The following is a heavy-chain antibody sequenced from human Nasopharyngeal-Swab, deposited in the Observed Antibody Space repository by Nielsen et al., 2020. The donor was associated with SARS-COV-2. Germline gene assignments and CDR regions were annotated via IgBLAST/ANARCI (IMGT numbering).Heavy chain of an antibody. CDR1: GFTFSDYY. CDR3: ARDLWEGKRWSGSYYYYGMDV. V-gene: IGHV3-11*01. D-gene: IGHD3-3*01. Sequence: GGSLRLSCAASGFTFSDYYMSWIRQAPGKGLEWVSYISSSGSTTYYADPVKGRFTISRDNAKNSLYLQMNSLRAEDTAVYYCARDLWEGKRWSGSYYYYGMDVWGQGTTVTVSS. CDR2: ISSSGSTT. J-gene: IGHJ6*02.